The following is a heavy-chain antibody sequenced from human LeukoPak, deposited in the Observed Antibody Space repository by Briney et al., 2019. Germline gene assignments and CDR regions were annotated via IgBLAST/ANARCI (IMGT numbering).Heavy chain of an antibody. D-gene: IGHD2-15*01. Sequence: PGGSLRLSCTASGFTFGDYAMNWVRQAPGKGLQWVGFITSKAYGGTTEYAASVKDRFTISRDDSKSIAYLQMNSLKTEDTAVYYCTRMMYCSGGSCSFDYWGQGTLVTVSS. CDR3: TRMMYCSGGSCSFDY. J-gene: IGHJ4*02. V-gene: IGHV3-49*04. CDR2: ITSKAYGGTT. CDR1: GFTFGDYA.